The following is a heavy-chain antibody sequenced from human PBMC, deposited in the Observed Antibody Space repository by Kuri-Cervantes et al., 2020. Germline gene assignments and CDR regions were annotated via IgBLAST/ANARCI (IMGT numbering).Heavy chain of an antibody. V-gene: IGHV3-48*01. D-gene: IGHD2-21*02. CDR3: ARDRYCGGDCYSGVYMDV. J-gene: IGHJ6*03. CDR2: ISSSSSTI. Sequence: GESLKISCAASGFTFSSYSMNWVRQAPGKGLEWVSYISSSSSTIYYADSVKGRFTISRDNAKNSLYLQMNSLRAEDTAVYYCARDRYCGGDCYSGVYMDVWGKGTTVTVSS. CDR1: GFTFSSYS.